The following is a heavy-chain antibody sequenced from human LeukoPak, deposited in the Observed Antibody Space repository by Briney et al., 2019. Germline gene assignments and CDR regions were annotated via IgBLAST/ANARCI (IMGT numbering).Heavy chain of an antibody. CDR2: INHSGST. Sequence: SETLSLTCAVYGGSFSDYYWTWIRQPPGKGLEWLGEINHSGSTNYNPSLKSRVTMSVDTSKNQFSLNLSSVTAADTAVYYCSRYNYHDSGTWRPRSYLYFYYMDVWGEGTTVTVSS. D-gene: IGHD3-10*01. CDR3: SRYNYHDSGTWRPRSYLYFYYMDV. J-gene: IGHJ6*03. V-gene: IGHV4-34*01. CDR1: GGSFSDYY.